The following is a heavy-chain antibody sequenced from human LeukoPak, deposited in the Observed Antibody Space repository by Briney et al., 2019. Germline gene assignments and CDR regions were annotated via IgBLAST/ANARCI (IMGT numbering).Heavy chain of an antibody. J-gene: IGHJ4*02. CDR3: SRVAASGVLHLDY. CDR2: ISGSGGST. V-gene: IGHV3-23*01. CDR1: GFTFSSYA. Sequence: GGSLRLSCAASGFTFSSYAVSWVRQAPGKGLEWVSAISGSGGSTYYADSVKGRFTISRDNSKNTLYLQMNSLRADDTAVYYCSRVAASGVLHLDYWGQGTPVTVSS. D-gene: IGHD2/OR15-2a*01.